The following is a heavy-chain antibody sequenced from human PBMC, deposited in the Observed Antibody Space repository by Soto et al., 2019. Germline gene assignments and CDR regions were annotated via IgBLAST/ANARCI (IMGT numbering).Heavy chain of an antibody. Sequence: GGSLRLSCAASGFTFSSYGMHWVRQAPGKGLEWVAVIWYDGSNKYYADSVKGRFTISRDNSKNTLYLQMNSLRAEDTAVYYCARAPHGGPLDYWGQGTLVTVSS. D-gene: IGHD3-16*01. V-gene: IGHV3-33*01. CDR1: GFTFSSYG. CDR2: IWYDGSNK. CDR3: ARAPHGGPLDY. J-gene: IGHJ4*02.